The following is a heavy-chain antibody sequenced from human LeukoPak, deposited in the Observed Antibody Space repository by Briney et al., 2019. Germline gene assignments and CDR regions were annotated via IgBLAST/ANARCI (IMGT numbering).Heavy chain of an antibody. V-gene: IGHV3-30-3*01. Sequence: PGGSLRLSCAASGFIFSSYTVHWVRQAPGKGLEWVALISYDGSNKYSADSVKGRFTISRDNSKNTLYLQMNSLRAEDTAVYYCAKRPHDTMIVVVNDAFDIWGQGTMVTVSS. D-gene: IGHD3-22*01. CDR3: AKRPHDTMIVVVNDAFDI. CDR1: GFIFSSYT. CDR2: ISYDGSNK. J-gene: IGHJ3*02.